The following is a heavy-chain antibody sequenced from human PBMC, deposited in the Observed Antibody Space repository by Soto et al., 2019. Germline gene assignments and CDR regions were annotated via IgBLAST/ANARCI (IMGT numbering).Heavy chain of an antibody. J-gene: IGHJ4*02. D-gene: IGHD5-12*01. CDR3: ASQSSEWLLFAS. CDR1: GFTFSSYS. Sequence: EVQLVESGGGLVQPGGSLRLSCAASGFTFSSYSMNWVRQAPGKGLEWVSYITSRSSTIYYADSVKGRFTISRDNAKNSVYLQMNSLRAEDTAVYYCASQSSEWLLFASWGQGTLVTVSS. V-gene: IGHV3-48*01. CDR2: ITSRSSTI.